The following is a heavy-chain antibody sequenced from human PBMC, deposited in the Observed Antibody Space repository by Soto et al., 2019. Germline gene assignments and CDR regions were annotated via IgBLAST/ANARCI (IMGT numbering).Heavy chain of an antibody. V-gene: IGHV1-18*01. Sequence: ASVKVCCKASGYTFTCYCMRWVRQEPGQGLEWMGWISAYNGNTNYAQKLQGRVTMTTDTSTSTAYMELRSLRSDDTAVYYCARDSGNIVVVPAAHAFDIWGQGTMVTVSS. J-gene: IGHJ3*02. D-gene: IGHD2-2*01. CDR3: ARDSGNIVVVPAAHAFDI. CDR2: ISAYNGNT. CDR1: GYTFTCYC.